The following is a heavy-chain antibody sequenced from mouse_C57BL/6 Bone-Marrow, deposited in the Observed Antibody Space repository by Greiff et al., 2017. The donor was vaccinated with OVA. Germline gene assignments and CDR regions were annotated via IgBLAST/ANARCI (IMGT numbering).Heavy chain of an antibody. D-gene: IGHD2-2*01. CDR3: ARGGWLPLAY. CDR1: GYTFTSYG. J-gene: IGHJ3*01. V-gene: IGHV1-81*01. Sequence: VQLKESGAELARPGASVKLSCKASGYTFTSYGISWVKQRTGQGLEWIGEIYPRSGNTYYNEKFKGKATLTADKSSSTAYMELRSLTSEDSAVYFCARGGWLPLAYWGQGTLVTVSA. CDR2: IYPRSGNT.